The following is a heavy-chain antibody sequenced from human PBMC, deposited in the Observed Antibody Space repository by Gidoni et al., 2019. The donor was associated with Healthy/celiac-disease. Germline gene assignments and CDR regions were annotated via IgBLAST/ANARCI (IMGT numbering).Heavy chain of an antibody. D-gene: IGHD3-3*01. V-gene: IGHV4-34*01. CDR3: ARGGSLYYDFWSGYYRLDY. J-gene: IGHJ4*02. CDR2: INHRGST. CDR1: GGSFRGYS. Sequence: QVQLQQWGAGLLKPSETLSLPCAVYGGSFRGYSWSWLRQPPGKGLEWIGEINHRGSTNYNPSLNSRVTISVDTSKNQFSLKLSSVTAEDTAVYYCARGGSLYYDFWSGYYRLDYWGQGTLVTVSS.